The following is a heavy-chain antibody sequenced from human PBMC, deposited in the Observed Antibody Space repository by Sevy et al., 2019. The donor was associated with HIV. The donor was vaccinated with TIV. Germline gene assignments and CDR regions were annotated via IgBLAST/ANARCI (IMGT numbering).Heavy chain of an antibody. CDR2: IYYSGGT. CDR3: ARGGERRGYSYGFYGYFDY. CDR1: GGSISSYY. J-gene: IGHJ4*02. V-gene: IGHV4-59*01. D-gene: IGHD5-18*01. Sequence: SETLSLTCTVSGGSISSYYWSWIRQPPGKGLECIGYIYYSGGTNYNPSLKSRVTISVDTSKNQFSLKLSSVTAADTAVYYCARGGERRGYSYGFYGYFDYWGQGTLVTVSS.